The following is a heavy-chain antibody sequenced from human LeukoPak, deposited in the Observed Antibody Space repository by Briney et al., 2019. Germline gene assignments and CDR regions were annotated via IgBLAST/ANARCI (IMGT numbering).Heavy chain of an antibody. CDR2: MNPNSGNT. J-gene: IGHJ5*02. D-gene: IGHD3-10*01. V-gene: IGHV1-8*01. CDR3: ARGKVGGSGSYYNEYNWFDP. Sequence: ASVKVSCKASGYTFTSYDINWVRQATGQGLQWMGWMNPNSGNTGYAQKFQGRVTMTRNTSISTAYMELSSLRSEDTAGYYCARGKVGGSGSYYNEYNWFDPWGQGTLVTVSS. CDR1: GYTFTSYD.